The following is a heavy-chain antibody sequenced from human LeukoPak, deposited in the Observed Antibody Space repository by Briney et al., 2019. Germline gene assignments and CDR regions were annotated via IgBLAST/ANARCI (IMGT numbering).Heavy chain of an antibody. Sequence: GGFLRLSCAASGFTFLNYVMSWVRQAPGKGLEWVSSITDNGGNTYYADSVKGRFTISRDNAKNSLYLQINSLRAEDTAVYYCARDSYWLGGTIGAFDIWGQGTMVTVSS. V-gene: IGHV3-23*01. CDR3: ARDSYWLGGTIGAFDI. J-gene: IGHJ3*02. CDR2: ITDNGGNT. CDR1: GFTFLNYV. D-gene: IGHD3-10*01.